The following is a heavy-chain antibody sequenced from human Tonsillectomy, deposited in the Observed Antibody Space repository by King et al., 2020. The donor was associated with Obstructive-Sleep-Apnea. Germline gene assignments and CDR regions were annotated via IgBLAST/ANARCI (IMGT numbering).Heavy chain of an antibody. V-gene: IGHV3-23*04. J-gene: IGHJ4*02. CDR2: ISGSGGST. D-gene: IGHD3-3*02. Sequence: VQLVESGGGLVQPGGSLRLSCAASGFTFSSYAMSWVRQAPGKRLEWVSAISGSGGSTYYADSVKGRITISRDNSKNKLYLQMNRLKAEDTAVYYCAQVPSIDYWGQGTLVTVSS. CDR3: AQVPSIDY. CDR1: GFTFSSYA.